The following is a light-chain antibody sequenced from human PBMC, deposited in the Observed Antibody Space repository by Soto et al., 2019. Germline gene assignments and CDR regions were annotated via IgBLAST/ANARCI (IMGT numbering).Light chain of an antibody. V-gene: IGLV4-69*01. CDR3: QTWGTGLLV. CDR1: SGHSSYA. Sequence: QLVLTQSPSASASLGASVKLTCTLSSGHSSYAIAWHQQQPEKGPRYLMKLNSDGSHSKGAGIPDRFSGSSSGAERYLTISSHQSEDEADYYGQTWGTGLLVFGGGTKVTVL. J-gene: IGLJ3*02. CDR2: LNSDGSH.